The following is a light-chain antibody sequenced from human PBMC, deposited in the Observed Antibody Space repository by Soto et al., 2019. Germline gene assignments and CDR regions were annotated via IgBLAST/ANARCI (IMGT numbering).Light chain of an antibody. J-gene: IGKJ1*01. Sequence: PGERVTLSCRASQSVSSSYLIWYQRKPGQAPRLLIYGASARATSIPARFSGSGSGTDFTLTISSLPPVDFALYYCQQHYNLPPTFGQGTKVEIK. V-gene: IGKV3D-7*01. CDR3: QQHYNLPPT. CDR1: QSVSSSY. CDR2: GAS.